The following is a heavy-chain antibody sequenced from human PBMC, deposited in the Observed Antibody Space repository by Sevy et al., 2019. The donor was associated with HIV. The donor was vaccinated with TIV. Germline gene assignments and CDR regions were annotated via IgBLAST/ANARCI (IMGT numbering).Heavy chain of an antibody. J-gene: IGHJ6*02. CDR1: GFTFSSYG. CDR2: IWYDGSNK. CDR3: ARDYRGATRRSYYYYGMDV. V-gene: IGHV3-33*01. Sequence: GGSLRLSCAASGFTFSSYGMHWVRQAPGKGLEWVAVIWYDGSNKYYADSVKGRFTISRDNSKNTLYLQMNSLRAEDTAVYYCARDYRGATRRSYYYYGMDVWGQRTTVTVSS. D-gene: IGHD5-12*01.